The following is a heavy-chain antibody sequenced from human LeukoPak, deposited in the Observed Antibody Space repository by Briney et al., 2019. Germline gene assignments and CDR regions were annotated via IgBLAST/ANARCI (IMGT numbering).Heavy chain of an antibody. Sequence: SETLSLTCTVSGGSISSSSYYWGWIRQPPGKGLEWIGSIYYSGSTYYNPSLKSRVTISVDTSKNQFSLKLSSVTAADTAVYYCATRHYDILTEFDYWGQGTLVTVSS. V-gene: IGHV4-39*07. D-gene: IGHD3-9*01. CDR1: GGSISSSSYY. CDR3: ATRHYDILTEFDY. CDR2: IYYSGST. J-gene: IGHJ4*02.